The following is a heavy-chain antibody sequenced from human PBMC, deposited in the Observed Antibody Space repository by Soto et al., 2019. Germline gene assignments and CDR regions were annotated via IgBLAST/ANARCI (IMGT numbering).Heavy chain of an antibody. V-gene: IGHV1-69*13. CDR1: GGTFSSYA. CDR2: IIPIFGTA. CDR3: ARGRYDFWSGYYPVNYYGMDV. Sequence: VKVSCKASGGTFSSYAISWVRQAPGQGLEWMGGIIPIFGTANYAQKFQGRVTITADESTSTAYMELSSLRSEDTAVYYCARGRYDFWSGYYPVNYYGMDVWGQGTTVTVSS. J-gene: IGHJ6*02. D-gene: IGHD3-3*01.